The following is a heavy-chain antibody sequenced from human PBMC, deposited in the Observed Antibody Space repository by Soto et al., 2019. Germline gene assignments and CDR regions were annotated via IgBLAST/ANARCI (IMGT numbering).Heavy chain of an antibody. J-gene: IGHJ5*02. CDR2: INPNNGVT. CDR1: GYTFSGYN. V-gene: IGHV1-2*04. Sequence: QVPLVQSGAEVKKPGASVKVSCKASGYTFSGYNMHWVRQAPGQGLEWMGWINPNNGVTSYAQKFQGWVTMTSDTSISTVYMELSRLRSDDTAVYYCARDLGYCSSTSCYGNWFDPWGQGTLVTVSS. CDR3: ARDLGYCSSTSCYGNWFDP. D-gene: IGHD2-2*03.